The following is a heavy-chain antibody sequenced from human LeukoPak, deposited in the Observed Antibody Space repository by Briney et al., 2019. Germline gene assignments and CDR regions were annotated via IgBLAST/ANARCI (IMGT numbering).Heavy chain of an antibody. J-gene: IGHJ4*02. D-gene: IGHD5-12*01. CDR3: GRLTYDERGSDLFDY. V-gene: IGHV4-61*01. CDR2: ISYRGST. CDR1: GASVSTSPYY. Sequence: SETLSLTCTVSGASVSTSPYYWSWIRQPPGKGLEYIGYISYRGSTDYNPSLNSRVTISVDTSENQFSLRLNYVTAADTAVYYCGRLTYDERGSDLFDYWGQGNLVTVSS.